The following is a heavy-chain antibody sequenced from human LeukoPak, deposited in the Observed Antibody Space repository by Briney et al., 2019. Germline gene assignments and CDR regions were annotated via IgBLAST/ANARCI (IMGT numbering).Heavy chain of an antibody. Sequence: GRSLRLSCAASGFTFSGYAIHWVRQAPGKGLEWVAVISYDGSNKFCADSVKGRFTISRDNSNNTLYLQMNSLRAEDTAIYYCARVGRGYSFKVYYFDYWGQGTLVTVSS. CDR3: ARVGRGYSFKVYYFDY. CDR2: ISYDGSNK. V-gene: IGHV3-30*04. CDR1: GFTFSGYA. D-gene: IGHD5-18*01. J-gene: IGHJ4*02.